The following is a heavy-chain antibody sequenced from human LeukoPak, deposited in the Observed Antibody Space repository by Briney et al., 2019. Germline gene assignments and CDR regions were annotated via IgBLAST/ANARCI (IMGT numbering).Heavy chain of an antibody. Sequence: SETLSLTCTVSGGSISSYYWSWIRQPPGKGLEWIGYIYYSGSTNYNPSLKSRVTISVDTSKNQFSLKLSSVTAADTAVYYCARRRDSLGLQWGTFDYWGQETLVTVSS. J-gene: IGHJ4*02. V-gene: IGHV4-59*01. CDR2: IYYSGST. CDR3: ARRRDSLGLQWGTFDY. CDR1: GGSISSYY. D-gene: IGHD4-11*01.